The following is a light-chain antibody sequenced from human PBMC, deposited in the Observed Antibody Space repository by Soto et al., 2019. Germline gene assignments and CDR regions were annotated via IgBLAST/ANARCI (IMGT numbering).Light chain of an antibody. V-gene: IGKV1-5*01. CDR1: QSISSW. CDR2: DAS. Sequence: DIQMTQSPSTLSASVGDRVTITCRASQSISSWLAWYQQKPGKAPKLLNFDASSLESGVPSRFSGRGSGTEFTLAISSLQPDDFATYYCQQYNVYTWTFGQGTKVEVK. CDR3: QQYNVYTWT. J-gene: IGKJ1*01.